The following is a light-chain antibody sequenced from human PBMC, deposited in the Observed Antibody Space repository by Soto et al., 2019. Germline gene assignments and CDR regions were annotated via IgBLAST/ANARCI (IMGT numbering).Light chain of an antibody. CDR1: SSNIGAGYG. Sequence: QSVLTQPPSVCGAPGQRVTIPCTGSSSNIGAGYGVHWYQQLPGTAPKLLLYGNSNRPSGVPDRFSGSKSGTSASLAITGLQAEDEADYYCQSYDSSLSGLWVFGGGTKLTVL. CDR3: QSYDSSLSGLWV. CDR2: GNS. J-gene: IGLJ3*02. V-gene: IGLV1-40*01.